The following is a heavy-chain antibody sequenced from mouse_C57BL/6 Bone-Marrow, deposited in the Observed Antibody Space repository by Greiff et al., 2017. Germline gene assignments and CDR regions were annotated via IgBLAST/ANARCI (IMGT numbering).Heavy chain of an antibody. V-gene: IGHV1-80*01. CDR2: IFPGDGDT. J-gene: IGHJ3*01. Sequence: QVQLKESGAELVKPGASVKISCKPSGSAFGGYWMNWVKQRPGKVLDWIGQIFPGDGDTNYNGKFKGKATLTADKSSSTAYMQLSSLTSEDSAVYFCARGAYWGQGTLVTVSA. CDR3: ARGAY. CDR1: GSAFGGYW.